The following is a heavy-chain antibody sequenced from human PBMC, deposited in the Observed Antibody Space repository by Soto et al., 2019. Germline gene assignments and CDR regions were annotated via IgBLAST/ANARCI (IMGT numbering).Heavy chain of an antibody. CDR2: IIPIFGTA. D-gene: IGHD2-15*01. CDR1: GGTFSSYA. V-gene: IGHV1-69*01. CDR3: ARDWDCSGGRWTNWFDP. J-gene: IGHJ5*02. Sequence: QVQLVQSGAEVKKPGSSVKVSCKASGGTFSSYAISWVRQAPGQGLEWMGGIIPIFGTANYAQKFQGRVTSVADESRRTAYMEVTSMRSQDTAGYYCARDWDCSGGRWTNWFDPWGQGTLVTVSS.